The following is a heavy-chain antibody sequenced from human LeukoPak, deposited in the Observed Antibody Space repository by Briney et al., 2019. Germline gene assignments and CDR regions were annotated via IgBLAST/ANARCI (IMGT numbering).Heavy chain of an antibody. D-gene: IGHD1-26*01. CDR2: IYYSGST. CDR1: GGSISSYY. J-gene: IGHJ5*02. Sequence: SETLSLTCTVSGGSISSYYWSWIRQPPGKGLEWIGYIYYSGSTNYNPSLRSRVTISVDTSKNQFSLKLSSVTAADTAVYYCARGGEWEPTSSWGQGTLVTVSS. V-gene: IGHV4-59*12. CDR3: ARGGEWEPTSS.